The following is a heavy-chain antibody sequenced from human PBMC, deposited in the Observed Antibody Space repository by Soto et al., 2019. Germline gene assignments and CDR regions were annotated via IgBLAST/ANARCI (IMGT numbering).Heavy chain of an antibody. Sequence: EVQLLESGGGLVQPGGSLRLSCAASGFTFSSYAMSWVRQAPGKGLEWVSAISGSGNSTFYADSVKGRFTISRDNSKNTLYLQMNSLRAEDTAVYYCAKRAWGTYSFDYWGQGTLVTVSS. CDR2: ISGSGNST. V-gene: IGHV3-23*01. D-gene: IGHD3-16*01. CDR3: AKRAWGTYSFDY. J-gene: IGHJ4*02. CDR1: GFTFSSYA.